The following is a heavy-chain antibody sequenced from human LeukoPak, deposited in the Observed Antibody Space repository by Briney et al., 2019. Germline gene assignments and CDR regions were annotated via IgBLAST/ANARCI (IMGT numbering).Heavy chain of an antibody. D-gene: IGHD3-22*01. V-gene: IGHV3-33*01. CDR3: ARDLPERYYDSSGYYH. CDR1: GFTLSSYG. Sequence: GGALRLSRGASGFTLSSYGMHRVRQAPGKGLEGGGVIWYDGSNKYYADSVKGRFTIPRDNSKNTLYLQMNSLRAEDTAVYYCARDLPERYYDSSGYYHWGQGTLVTVSS. J-gene: IGHJ5*02. CDR2: IWYDGSNK.